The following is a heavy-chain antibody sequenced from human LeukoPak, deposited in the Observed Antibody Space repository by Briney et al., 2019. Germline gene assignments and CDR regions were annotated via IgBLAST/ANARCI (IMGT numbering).Heavy chain of an antibody. Sequence: GGSLRLSCAASGIIFNSYSMNWVRQAPGKGLEWVSSISSGSGSMFYIDSVRGRFTISRDNARNSLYLQMNSLRVEDTAVYYCLRGDRRDFWGQGTLVTVSS. CDR1: GIIFNSYS. CDR3: LRGDRRDF. CDR2: ISSGSGSM. V-gene: IGHV3-21*01. J-gene: IGHJ4*02.